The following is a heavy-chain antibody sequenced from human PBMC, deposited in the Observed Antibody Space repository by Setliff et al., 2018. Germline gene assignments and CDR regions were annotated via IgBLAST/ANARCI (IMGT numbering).Heavy chain of an antibody. Sequence: ASVKVSCKASGYSFSDYDINWVRQAPGQGLEWMGWMNAHSGNSGCAQKFQGRVTMTRDTSISTAYMELSSLRSEDTAVYYCARGITFIAAAGTNDAFDIWGQGTMVTVSS. CDR2: MNAHSGNS. CDR1: GYSFSDYD. J-gene: IGHJ3*02. CDR3: ARGITFIAAAGTNDAFDI. D-gene: IGHD6-13*01. V-gene: IGHV1-8*01.